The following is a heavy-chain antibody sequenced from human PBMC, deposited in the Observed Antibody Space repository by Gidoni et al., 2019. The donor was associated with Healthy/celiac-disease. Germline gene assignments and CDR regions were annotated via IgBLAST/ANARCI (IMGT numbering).Heavy chain of an antibody. J-gene: IGHJ4*02. D-gene: IGHD3-9*01. Sequence: QVQLVQSGAEVKKPGSSVKVSCKASGGTFSSYAISWVRQAPGQGLEWMGGIIPILGTANYAQKFQGRVTITADESTSTAYMELSSLRSEDTAVYYCARGFDADYDSFFDYWGQGTLVTVSS. V-gene: IGHV1-69*01. CDR2: IIPILGTA. CDR3: ARGFDADYDSFFDY. CDR1: GGTFSSYA.